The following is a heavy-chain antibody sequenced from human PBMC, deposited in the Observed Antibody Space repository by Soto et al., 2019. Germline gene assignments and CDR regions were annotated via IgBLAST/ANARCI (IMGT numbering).Heavy chain of an antibody. V-gene: IGHV3-30-3*01. CDR2: ISYDGSSK. J-gene: IGHJ4*02. CDR3: ASEQLAVLRGVLDY. D-gene: IGHD1-1*01. CDR1: GFTFSSYA. Sequence: GGSLRLSCAASGFTFSSYAMHCVRQAPGKGLEWVAGISYDGSSKYYADSVKGRFTISRDNSKNTLYLQMNSLRAEDTAVYYCASEQLAVLRGVLDYWAQGTMVTVSS.